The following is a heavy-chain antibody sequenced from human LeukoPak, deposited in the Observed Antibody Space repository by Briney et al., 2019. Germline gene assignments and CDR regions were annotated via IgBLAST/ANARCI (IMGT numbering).Heavy chain of an antibody. Sequence: GASVKVSCKASGYTFTSYDINWVGQATGQGLEWMGWMNPNSGNTGYAQKFQGTVTMTRNASISTAYMELSSLRSEDTAVYYCARGRITIFGVADNWFDPWGQGTLVTVSS. V-gene: IGHV1-8*01. J-gene: IGHJ5*02. CDR3: ARGRITIFGVADNWFDP. D-gene: IGHD3-3*01. CDR2: MNPNSGNT. CDR1: GYTFTSYD.